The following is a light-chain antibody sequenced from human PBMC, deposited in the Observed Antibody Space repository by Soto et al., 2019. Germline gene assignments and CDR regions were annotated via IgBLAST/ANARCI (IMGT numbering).Light chain of an antibody. CDR2: DVS. Sequence: QSVLTQPASVSGSPGQSITISCTGTSSDVGGYNYVSWYQQHPGKAPKLMIYDVSNRPSGVSDRFSGSKSGNTASLTISGLQADDEADYYCSSYTSSSTHVVFGAGTKLTVL. J-gene: IGLJ2*01. V-gene: IGLV2-14*01. CDR3: SSYTSSSTHVV. CDR1: SSDVGGYNY.